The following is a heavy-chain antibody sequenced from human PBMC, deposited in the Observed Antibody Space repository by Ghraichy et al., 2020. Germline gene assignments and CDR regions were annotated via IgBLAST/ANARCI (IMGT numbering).Heavy chain of an antibody. V-gene: IGHV3-48*03. CDR3: ARETANCGGDCYDY. CDR1: GFTFSSYE. J-gene: IGHJ4*02. Sequence: GGSLRLSCVGSGFTFSSYEMNWVRQAPGKGLEWLSYIDSRGSSIFYADSVKGRFTVSRDNARNSVYLQIDSLRAEDMAVYYCARETANCGGDCYDYWGQGTLVTVSS. D-gene: IGHD2-21*01. CDR2: IDSRGSSI.